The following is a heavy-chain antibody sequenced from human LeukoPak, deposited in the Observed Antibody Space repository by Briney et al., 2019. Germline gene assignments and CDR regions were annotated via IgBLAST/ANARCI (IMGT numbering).Heavy chain of an antibody. J-gene: IGHJ4*02. CDR2: MNPNSGNT. CDR1: GYTFTSYD. D-gene: IGHD3-10*01. Sequence: ASVTVSCKASGYTFTSYDINWVRQAPGQGLEWMGWMNPNSGNTGYAQKFQGRVTMTRNTSISTAYMELSSLRSEDTAVYYCARGPDYYGSGSYYIGYWGQGTLVTVSS. V-gene: IGHV1-8*01. CDR3: ARGPDYYGSGSYYIGY.